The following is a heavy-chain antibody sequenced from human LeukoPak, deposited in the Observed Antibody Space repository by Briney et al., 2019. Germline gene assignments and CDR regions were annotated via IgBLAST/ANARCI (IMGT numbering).Heavy chain of an antibody. D-gene: IGHD5-12*01. CDR2: ISGSGGST. CDR3: ARNENSGWGYFDY. Sequence: GGSLRLSCAASGFTFSSYAMSWVRQAPGKGLEWVSAISGSGGSTYYADSVKGRFTISRDNSKNTLYLQMNSLRAEDTAVYYCARNENSGWGYFDYWGQGTLVTVSS. CDR1: GFTFSSYA. J-gene: IGHJ4*02. V-gene: IGHV3-23*01.